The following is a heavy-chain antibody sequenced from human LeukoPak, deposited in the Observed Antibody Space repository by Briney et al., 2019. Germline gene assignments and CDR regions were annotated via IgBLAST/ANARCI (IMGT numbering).Heavy chain of an antibody. CDR2: IYYSGST. D-gene: IGHD3-22*01. J-gene: IGHJ4*02. CDR1: GGSISSGGYY. V-gene: IGHV4-31*03. Sequence: SETLSLTCTVSGGSISSGGYYWSWIRQHPGKGLEWIGYIYYSGSTYYNPSLKSRVTISVDTSKNQFSLKLSSVTAADTAVYYCAKHRFESGGYHSTDWGQGTLVTVSS. CDR3: AKHRFESGGYHSTD.